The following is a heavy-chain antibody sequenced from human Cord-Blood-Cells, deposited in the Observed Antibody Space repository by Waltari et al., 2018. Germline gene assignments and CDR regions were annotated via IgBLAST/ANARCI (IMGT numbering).Heavy chain of an antibody. Sequence: QVQLQQWGAGLLKPSETLSLTCAVYGGSFSGYYWSWIRQPPGKGLEWIGEINHSGSTYYNPSLKSRVTISVDTSKNQFSLKLSSVTAADTAVYYCAGGILEWLTIDYWGQGTLVTVSS. J-gene: IGHJ4*02. D-gene: IGHD3-3*01. V-gene: IGHV4-34*01. CDR1: GGSFSGYY. CDR3: AGGILEWLTIDY. CDR2: INHSGST.